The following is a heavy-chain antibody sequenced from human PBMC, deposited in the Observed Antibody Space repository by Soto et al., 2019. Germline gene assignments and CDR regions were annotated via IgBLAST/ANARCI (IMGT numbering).Heavy chain of an antibody. CDR2: IYYSGTT. Sequence: SETLSLTCTVSGGSISSGDHYWSWIRQPPGKGLEWIGYIYYSGTTYYNPSLKGRVTISVDTSENQFSLKVNSVTAADTAVYYCARALIQLWPHYYYGMDVWGQGTTVTVSS. CDR1: GGSISSGDHY. V-gene: IGHV4-30-4*01. CDR3: ARALIQLWPHYYYGMDV. D-gene: IGHD5-18*01. J-gene: IGHJ6*02.